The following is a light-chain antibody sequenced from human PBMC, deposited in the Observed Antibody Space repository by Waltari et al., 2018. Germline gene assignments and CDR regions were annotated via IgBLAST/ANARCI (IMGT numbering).Light chain of an antibody. CDR2: VNSEGSH. Sequence: QLVLTQSPSASASLGASVKLTCTLSSGHSSNVIAWLQQQPEKGPRYLMKVNSEGSHSKGDEIPERFSGSSSGTERYLTISSLQSEDEADYYCQTGGHGTWVFGGGTKLTVL. CDR1: SGHSSNV. J-gene: IGLJ3*02. V-gene: IGLV4-69*01. CDR3: QTGGHGTWV.